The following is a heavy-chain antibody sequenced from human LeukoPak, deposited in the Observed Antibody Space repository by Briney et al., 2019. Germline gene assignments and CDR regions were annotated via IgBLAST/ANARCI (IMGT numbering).Heavy chain of an antibody. Sequence: GGSLRLSCAASGFTFSSYWMHWVRQAPGKGLVWVSRINSDGSSTSYADSVKGRFTISRDNAKKTLYLQMNSLRAEDTAVYYCARGVYSSSWSVDYWGQGTLVTVSS. J-gene: IGHJ4*02. CDR2: INSDGSST. CDR1: GFTFSSYW. CDR3: ARGVYSSSWSVDY. V-gene: IGHV3-74*01. D-gene: IGHD6-13*01.